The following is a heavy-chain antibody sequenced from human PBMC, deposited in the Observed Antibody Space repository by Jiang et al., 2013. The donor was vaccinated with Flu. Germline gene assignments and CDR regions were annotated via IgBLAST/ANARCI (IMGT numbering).Heavy chain of an antibody. V-gene: IGHV4-39*07. J-gene: IGHJ3*02. CDR3: ARERRQLLKDAFDI. CDR2: IYYSGST. D-gene: IGHD1-26*01. Sequence: LEWIGSIYYSGSTYYNPSLKSRVTISVDTSKNQFSLKLSSVTAADTAVYYCARERRQLLKDAFDIWGQGTMVTVSS.